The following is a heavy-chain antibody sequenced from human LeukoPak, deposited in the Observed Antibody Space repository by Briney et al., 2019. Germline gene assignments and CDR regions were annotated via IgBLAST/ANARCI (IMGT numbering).Heavy chain of an antibody. V-gene: IGHV3-33*01. J-gene: IGHJ4*02. D-gene: IGHD3-22*01. Sequence: GGSLRLSCAASGFTFSSYGMHWVRQAPGKGLEWVAVIWYDGGNKYYADSVKGRFTISRDNSKNTLYLQMNSLRAEDTAVYYCARENYYDSSGYYTGLDYWGQGTLVTVSS. CDR3: ARENYYDSSGYYTGLDY. CDR2: IWYDGGNK. CDR1: GFTFSSYG.